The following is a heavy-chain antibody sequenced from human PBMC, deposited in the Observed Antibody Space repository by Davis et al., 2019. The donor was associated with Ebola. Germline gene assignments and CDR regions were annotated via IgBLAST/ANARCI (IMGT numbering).Heavy chain of an antibody. CDR1: GFTFSSYA. CDR3: AKDGGNYPYWYFDH. CDR2: ISGSGGST. V-gene: IGHV3-23*01. D-gene: IGHD1-7*01. Sequence: GESLKISCAASGFTFSSYAMSWVRQAPGKGLEWVSAISGSGGSTYYADSVKGRFTISRDNSRNTLSLQMNNLRAEDTAVYYCAKDGGNYPYWYFDHWGRGTLVTVSS. J-gene: IGHJ2*01.